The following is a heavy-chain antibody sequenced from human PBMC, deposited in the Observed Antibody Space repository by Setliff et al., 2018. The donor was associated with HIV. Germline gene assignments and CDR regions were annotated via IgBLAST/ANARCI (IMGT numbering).Heavy chain of an antibody. CDR2: IYTSGNI. V-gene: IGHV4-61*02. CDR3: AREDYYYYGMDV. J-gene: IGHJ6*02. CDR1: GGSIGSGCYY. Sequence: PSETLSLTCTVSGGSIGSGCYYWTWIRQPAGKGLEWIGRIYTSGNINYNSSLQSRVTLSVDTSKHPFSLKLSSVTAADTAVYYCAREDYYYYGMDVWGQGTTVTVSS.